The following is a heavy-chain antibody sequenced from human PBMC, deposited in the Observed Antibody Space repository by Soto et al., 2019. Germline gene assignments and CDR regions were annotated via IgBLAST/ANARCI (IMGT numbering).Heavy chain of an antibody. D-gene: IGHD3-22*01. CDR1: GFTFSSYG. J-gene: IGHJ3*02. CDR2: IWYDGSNK. CDR3: ARTYYYDSSGDAFDI. Sequence: GGSLRLSCAASGFTFSSYGMHWVRQAPGKGLEWVAVIWYDGSNKYYADSVKGRFTISRDNSKNTLYLQMNSLRAEDTAVYYCARTYYYDSSGDAFDIWGQGTMVTVSS. V-gene: IGHV3-33*01.